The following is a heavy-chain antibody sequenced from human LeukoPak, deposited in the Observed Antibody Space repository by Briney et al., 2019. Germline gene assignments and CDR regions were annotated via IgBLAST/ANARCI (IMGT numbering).Heavy chain of an antibody. J-gene: IGHJ4*02. V-gene: IGHV3-7*01. Sequence: HPGGSLRLSCAASGFTVSSNYMSWVRQAPGKGLEWVANIKQDGSEKYYVDSVKGRFTISRDNAKNSLYLQMNSLGAEDTAVYYCARLEWARYCSGGSCYPLYFDYWGQGTLVTVSS. D-gene: IGHD2-15*01. CDR1: GFTVSSNY. CDR2: IKQDGSEK. CDR3: ARLEWARYCSGGSCYPLYFDY.